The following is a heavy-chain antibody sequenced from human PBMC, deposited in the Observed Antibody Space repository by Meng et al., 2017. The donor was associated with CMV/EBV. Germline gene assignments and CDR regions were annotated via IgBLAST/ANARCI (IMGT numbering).Heavy chain of an antibody. J-gene: IGHJ4*02. CDR2: MNPNSGNT. CDR3: ARTTHSGYVGFDY. CDR1: GYTFTSYD. V-gene: IGHV1-8*03. D-gene: IGHD5-12*01. Sequence: ASVKVSCKASGYTFTSYDINWVRQATGQGLEWMGWMNPNSGNTGYAQKFQGRATITRNTSISTAYMELSSLRSEDTAVYYCARTTHSGYVGFDYWGQGTLVTVSS.